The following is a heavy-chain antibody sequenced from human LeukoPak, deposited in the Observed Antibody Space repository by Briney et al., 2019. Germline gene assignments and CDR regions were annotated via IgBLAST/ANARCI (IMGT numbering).Heavy chain of an antibody. CDR1: GVSFSGCF. Sequence: PSETLSLTCAVYGVSFSGCFWTWLPQPPGKRLEWIGEINHSGSANNNPSLRSRVTVSVDTSKNQFSLRLTSVTAADTAVYYCARGWGMATTNWGYWSQGTLVTVSS. V-gene: IGHV4-34*01. D-gene: IGHD5-24*01. J-gene: IGHJ4*02. CDR2: INHSGSA. CDR3: ARGWGMATTNWGY.